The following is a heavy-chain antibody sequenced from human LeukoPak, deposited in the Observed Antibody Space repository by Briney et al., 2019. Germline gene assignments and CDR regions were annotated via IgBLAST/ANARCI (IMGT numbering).Heavy chain of an antibody. D-gene: IGHD6-19*01. CDR3: ARSSGWYSYWFDP. Sequence: GASVKVSCKASGYTFTSYYMHWVRQAPGQGLEWMGIINPSGGSTSYAQKFQGRVTMTRYTATSTVYMELSSLRSEDTAVYYCARSSGWYSYWFDPWGQGTLVTVSS. CDR2: INPSGGST. J-gene: IGHJ5*02. CDR1: GYTFTSYY. V-gene: IGHV1-46*01.